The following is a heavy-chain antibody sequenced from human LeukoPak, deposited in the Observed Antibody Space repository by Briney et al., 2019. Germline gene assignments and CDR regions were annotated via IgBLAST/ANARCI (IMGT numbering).Heavy chain of an antibody. CDR2: IIPVLGIA. J-gene: IGHJ4*02. V-gene: IGHV1-69*04. CDR1: GGTFSSYA. Sequence: SVKVSCKASGGTFSSYAISWVRQAPGQGLEWMGRIIPVLGIANYAQKFQGRVTITADKSTSTAYMELSSLRSEDTAVYYCARITYYYDSSGYSFDYWGQGTLVTVSS. CDR3: ARITYYYDSSGYSFDY. D-gene: IGHD3-22*01.